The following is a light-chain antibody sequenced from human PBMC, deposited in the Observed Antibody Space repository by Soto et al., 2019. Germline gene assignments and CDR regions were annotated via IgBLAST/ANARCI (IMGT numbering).Light chain of an antibody. V-gene: IGKV1-8*01. CDR1: QGISSY. CDR2: AAS. CDR3: QQYYSYPLT. J-gene: IGKJ5*01. Sequence: AIRMTQSPSSLSASTAGRVTITCRASQGISSYLAWYQQKPGKAPKLLIYAASTLQSGVPSRFSGSGSGTDFTLTISCLQSEDFATYYCQQYYSYPLTFGQGTRLEIK.